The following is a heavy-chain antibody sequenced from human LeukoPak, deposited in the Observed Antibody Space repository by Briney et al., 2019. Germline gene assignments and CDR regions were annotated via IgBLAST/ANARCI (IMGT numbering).Heavy chain of an antibody. J-gene: IGHJ4*02. D-gene: IGHD3-10*01. V-gene: IGHV1-18*01. CDR1: GYTFTNYG. CDR2: ISTYNGNT. Sequence: GASVKVSCKASGYTFTNYGLSWVRQAPGQGLEWMGWISTYNGNTNDAQTLQGRVTMTTDASTSTAYMELRSLRSDDTAVYYCAILWFGELTLDYWGQGTLVTVSS. CDR3: AILWFGELTLDY.